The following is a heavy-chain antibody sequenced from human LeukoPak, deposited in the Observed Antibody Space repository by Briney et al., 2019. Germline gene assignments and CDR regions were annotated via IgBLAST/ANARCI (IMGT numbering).Heavy chain of an antibody. J-gene: IGHJ4*02. D-gene: IGHD3-22*01. V-gene: IGHV1-69*05. CDR3: ARGPVYYDSGSYYPLSR. CDR1: GGTFSAYA. Sequence: SVKVSCKASGGTFSAYATSWVRQAPGRGLEWMGGIIPMYETTEYAQNFQGRVTITTDEATNTAYMELTSLRSDDTAVYYCARGPVYYDSGSYYPLSRWGQGTLITVSS. CDR2: IIPMYETT.